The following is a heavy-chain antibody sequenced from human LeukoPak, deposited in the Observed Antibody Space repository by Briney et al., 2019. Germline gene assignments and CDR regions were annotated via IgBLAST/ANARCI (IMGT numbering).Heavy chain of an antibody. Sequence: PSQTLSLTCTVSGGSISSGGYYWSWIRQPPGKGLEWIGYIYYSGSTNYNPSLKSRVTISVDTSKNQFSLKLSSVTAADTAVYYCARDQGWYYDSSGYYYPGHAFDIWGQGTMVTVSS. J-gene: IGHJ3*02. V-gene: IGHV4-61*08. D-gene: IGHD3-22*01. CDR1: GGSISSGGYY. CDR2: IYYSGST. CDR3: ARDQGWYYDSSGYYYPGHAFDI.